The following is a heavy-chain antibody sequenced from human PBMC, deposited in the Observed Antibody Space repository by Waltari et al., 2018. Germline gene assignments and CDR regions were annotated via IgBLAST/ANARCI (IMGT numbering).Heavy chain of an antibody. Sequence: QVQLQESGPGLVKPSETLSLTCTVSGGSISSYYWRWIRQPPGKGLEWIGYIYYSGSTNYNPSLKSRVTISVDTSKNQFSLKLSSVTAADTAVYYCARDRGDGYNWDYFDYWGQGTLVTVSS. CDR1: GGSISSYY. CDR3: ARDRGDGYNWDYFDY. D-gene: IGHD5-12*01. J-gene: IGHJ4*02. V-gene: IGHV4-59*01. CDR2: IYYSGST.